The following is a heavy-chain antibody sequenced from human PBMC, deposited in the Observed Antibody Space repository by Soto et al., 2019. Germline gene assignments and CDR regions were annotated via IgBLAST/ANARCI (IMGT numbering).Heavy chain of an antibody. J-gene: IGHJ5*02. D-gene: IGHD6-13*01. Sequence: PSETLSLTCTVSGGSISSYYWSWIRQPPGKGLEWIGYIYYSGSTNYNPSLKSRVTISVDTSKNQFSLKLSSVTAADTAVYYCARALAAAGRWWFDPWGQGTLVTVSS. CDR2: IYYSGST. V-gene: IGHV4-59*01. CDR3: ARALAAAGRWWFDP. CDR1: GGSISSYY.